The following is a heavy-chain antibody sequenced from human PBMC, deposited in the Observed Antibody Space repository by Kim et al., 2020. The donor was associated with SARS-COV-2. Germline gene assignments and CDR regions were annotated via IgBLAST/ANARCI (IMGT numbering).Heavy chain of an antibody. CDR1: GASVSSDSFH. CDR3: ASSIVRGVIPPGYFDY. CDR2: IYYSGNI. V-gene: IGHV4-61*01. Sequence: SETLSLTCGVSGASVSSDSFHWSWIRQPPGKGLEWIGYIYYSGNIKYNPSLKSRVTISVDRSKNQFSLKLRSVTAAYTAVYYCASSIVRGVIPPGYFDYWGQGTPVTVSS. J-gene: IGHJ4*02. D-gene: IGHD3-10*01.